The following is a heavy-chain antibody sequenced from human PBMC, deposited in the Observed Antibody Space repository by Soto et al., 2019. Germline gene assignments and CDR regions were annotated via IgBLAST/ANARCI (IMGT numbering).Heavy chain of an antibody. CDR1: ADTFTSYY. V-gene: IGHV1-46*01. Sequence: GASVKVSCKAPADTFTSYYIHWVRQAPGHGLEWMGIINPNGGSTRFAQTFQGRITMTTDTSTSTVYMELRSLRSEDTAVYYCARRELNRGIAVAGNRAFDIWGQGTMVTVSS. CDR3: ARRELNRGIAVAGNRAFDI. J-gene: IGHJ3*02. D-gene: IGHD6-19*01. CDR2: INPNGGST.